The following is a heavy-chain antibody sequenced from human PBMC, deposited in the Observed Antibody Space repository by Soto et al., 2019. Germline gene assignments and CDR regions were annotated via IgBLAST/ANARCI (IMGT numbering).Heavy chain of an antibody. J-gene: IGHJ6*03. CDR3: ASSDYDILTGYYYYYMDV. CDR1: GFTFSSYS. Sequence: GGSLRLSCAASGFTFSSYSMNWVRQAPGKGLEWVSYISSSSSTIYYADSVKGRFTISRDNAKNSLYLQMNSLRAEDTAVYYCASSDYDILTGYYYYYMDVWGKGTTVTVSS. D-gene: IGHD3-9*01. CDR2: ISSSSSTI. V-gene: IGHV3-48*01.